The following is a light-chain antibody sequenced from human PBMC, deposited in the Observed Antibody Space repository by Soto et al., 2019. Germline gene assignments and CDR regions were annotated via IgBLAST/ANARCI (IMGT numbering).Light chain of an antibody. CDR3: VQALQSPPWT. CDR1: QSLLQSNGYNY. CDR2: LGS. J-gene: IGKJ1*01. Sequence: DIVVTQSPLTLPVTPGETASISCRSSQSLLQSNGYNYLDWYLQKPGQSPQLLIYLGSNRASGVPDRFSGSGSGTDFTLKISRVEAEDVGVYYCVQALQSPPWTFGQGTKVGIK. V-gene: IGKV2-28*01.